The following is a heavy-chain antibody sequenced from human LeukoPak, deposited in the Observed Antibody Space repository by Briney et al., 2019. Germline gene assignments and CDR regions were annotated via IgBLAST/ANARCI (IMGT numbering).Heavy chain of an antibody. CDR2: IYSGGTT. V-gene: IGHV3-66*01. J-gene: IGHJ4*02. CDR3: ARASLYTYGYNY. D-gene: IGHD5-18*01. CDR1: GFTVSTNY. Sequence: EGSLRLSCAASGFTVSTNYISWVRQAPGKGLEWVSVIYSGGTTNYADSVKGRFTISRDNSKNMLYLQMNSLRAEDTALYYCARASLYTYGYNYWGQGTLVTVSS.